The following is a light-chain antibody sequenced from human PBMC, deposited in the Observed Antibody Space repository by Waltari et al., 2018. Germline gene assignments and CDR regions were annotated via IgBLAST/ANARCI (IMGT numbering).Light chain of an antibody. Sequence: SSELTQDPAVSVALGQTVRITCQGDSPHYYYANWYRQNPGQAPLLVMYGKNNRPSGIPDRFSGSYSGDTASLTITGAQAEDEADYYCNSRDSNGNPFVFGPATKVTVL. CDR2: GKN. V-gene: IGLV3-19*01. J-gene: IGLJ1*01. CDR1: SPHYYY. CDR3: NSRDSNGNPFV.